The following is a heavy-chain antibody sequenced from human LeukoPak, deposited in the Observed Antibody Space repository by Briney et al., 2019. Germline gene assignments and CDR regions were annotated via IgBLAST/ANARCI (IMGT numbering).Heavy chain of an antibody. CDR1: GDSISSADYY. CDR2: IYYSGTT. V-gene: IGHV4-31*03. CDR3: ARGADFDL. J-gene: IGHJ2*01. Sequence: SETLSLTCTVSGDSISSADYYWTWIRQHPGKGLEWIGYIYYSGTTYYNPSLKSRLTISLDTSENQFSLKLSSVTAADTAVYYCARGADFDLWGRGTLVTVSS.